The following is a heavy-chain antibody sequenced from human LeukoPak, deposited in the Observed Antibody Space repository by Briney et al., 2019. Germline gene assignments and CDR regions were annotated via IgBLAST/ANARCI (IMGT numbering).Heavy chain of an antibody. CDR2: IYHSGST. V-gene: IGHV4-30-2*01. D-gene: IGHD3-22*01. Sequence: SETLSLTCAVSGGSISSGGYSWSWIRQPPGKGLEWIGYIYHSGSTYYNPSLKSRVTISVDRSKNQFSLKLSSVTAADTAVYYCAYYDSSGYLDYWGQGTLVTVSS. J-gene: IGHJ4*02. CDR1: GGSISSGGYS. CDR3: AYYDSSGYLDY.